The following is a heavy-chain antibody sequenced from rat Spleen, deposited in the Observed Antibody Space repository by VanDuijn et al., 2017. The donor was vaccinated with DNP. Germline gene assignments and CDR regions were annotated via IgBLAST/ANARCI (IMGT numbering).Heavy chain of an antibody. CDR1: GFTFSDYY. V-gene: IGHV5-7*01. Sequence: EVQLVASGGGLVQPGRSLKLSCAASGFTFSDYYMAWVRQAPTKGLEWVATISYDGSSTNYRDSVKGRFTISRDNAKNILYLQMDSLRSEDTATYYCARGYYSGDHYFDYWGQGVMVTVSS. CDR2: ISYDGSST. CDR3: ARGYYSGDHYFDY. J-gene: IGHJ2*01. D-gene: IGHD1-1*01.